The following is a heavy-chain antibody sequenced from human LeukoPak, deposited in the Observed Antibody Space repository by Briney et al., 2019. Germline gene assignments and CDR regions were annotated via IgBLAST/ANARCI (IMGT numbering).Heavy chain of an antibody. CDR2: IYYSGST. CDR1: GGSISSYY. V-gene: IGHV4-59*01. Sequence: SETLSLTCTVSGGSISSYYWSWIRQPPGKGLEWIGYIYYSGSTNYNPSLKSRVTISVDTSKNQFSLKLSSVTAADTAVYYCARSTGGVLGYCSSTSCYPRRIFDYWGQGTLVTVSS. D-gene: IGHD2-2*01. J-gene: IGHJ4*02. CDR3: ARSTGGVLGYCSSTSCYPRRIFDY.